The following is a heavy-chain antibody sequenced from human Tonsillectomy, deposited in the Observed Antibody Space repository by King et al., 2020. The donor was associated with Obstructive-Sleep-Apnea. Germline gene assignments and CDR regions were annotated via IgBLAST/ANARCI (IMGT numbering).Heavy chain of an antibody. CDR1: GYSISSGYY. D-gene: IGHD4-17*01. V-gene: IGHV4-38-2*02. CDR2: IYHSGST. CDR3: ARLSPDYGDPDY. Sequence: VQLQESGPGLVKPSETLSLTCTVSGYSISSGYYWGWIRQPPGKGLEWIGSIYHSGSTYYNPSLKSRVTISVDTSKNQFSLKLSSVTAADTAVYYCARLSPDYGDPDYWGHGTLVTVSS. J-gene: IGHJ4*01.